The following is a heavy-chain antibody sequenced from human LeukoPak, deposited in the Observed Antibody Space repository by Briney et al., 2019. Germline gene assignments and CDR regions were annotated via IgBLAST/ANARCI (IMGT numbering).Heavy chain of an antibody. J-gene: IGHJ5*02. Sequence: GASLKISCKSSGYSFSSYWMHWVRPAPGKGLVWVSRINSDGSSTSYADSVKGRFTISRDNAKNTLYLQMNSLRAEDTAVYYCARDAGYDWFDPWGQGTLVTVSS. CDR1: GYSFSSYW. D-gene: IGHD5-18*01. CDR3: ARDAGYDWFDP. CDR2: INSDGSST. V-gene: IGHV3-74*01.